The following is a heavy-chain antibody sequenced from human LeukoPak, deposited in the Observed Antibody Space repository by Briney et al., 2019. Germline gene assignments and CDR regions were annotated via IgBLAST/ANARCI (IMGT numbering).Heavy chain of an antibody. Sequence: ASVKVSCKASGGTFSSYAISWVRQAPGQGLEWMGGIIPIFGTANYAQKFQGRVTITADKSTSTAYMELSSLRSEDTGVYYCARDRGQWLVRDAFDIWGQGTMVTVSS. D-gene: IGHD6-19*01. CDR1: GGTFSSYA. CDR2: IIPIFGTA. CDR3: ARDRGQWLVRDAFDI. V-gene: IGHV1-69*06. J-gene: IGHJ3*02.